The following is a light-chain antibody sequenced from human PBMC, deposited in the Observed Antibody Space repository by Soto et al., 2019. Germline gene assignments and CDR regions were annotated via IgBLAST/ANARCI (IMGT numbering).Light chain of an antibody. V-gene: IGKV3-15*01. CDR1: RSISSY. J-gene: IGKJ1*01. CDR2: GAS. CDR3: QQYNNWPPWT. Sequence: ETVMTQSPATLSVSPGERATLSCRASRSISSYLAWYQQKPGQPPRLLIYGASTRATGIPARFSGSVSGTEFTLTISSLQSEDFALYYCQQYNNWPPWTFGQGTKVDIK.